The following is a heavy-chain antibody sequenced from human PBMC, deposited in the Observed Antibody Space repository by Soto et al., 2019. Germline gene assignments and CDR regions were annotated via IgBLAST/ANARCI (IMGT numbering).Heavy chain of an antibody. Sequence: QVQLVQSGAEVKKPGASVKVSCKASGYTFTSYDINWVRQATGQGLEWMGWMNPNSGNTGYAQKFQGRVTMTRNTSISTAYMELSSLRSEDTAVYYCATQILPYYDFWGGQMGYWGQGTLVTVSS. CDR3: ATQILPYYDFWGGQMGY. J-gene: IGHJ4*02. CDR1: GYTFTSYD. D-gene: IGHD3-3*01. V-gene: IGHV1-8*01. CDR2: MNPNSGNT.